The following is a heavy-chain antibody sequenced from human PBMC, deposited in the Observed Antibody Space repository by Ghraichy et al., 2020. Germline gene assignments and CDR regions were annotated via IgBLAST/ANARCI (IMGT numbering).Heavy chain of an antibody. CDR2: IKQDGSEK. CDR3: ARARYCSSGSCYFDY. Sequence: GGSLRLSCVASGFTFSTYWMTWVRQAPGKGLEWVANIKQDGSEKYYVDSVKGRFTISRDNAKNSLYLQMNSLRAEDTAVYYCARARYCSSGSCYFDYWGQGTLVTVSS. CDR1: GFTFSTYW. D-gene: IGHD2-15*01. J-gene: IGHJ4*02. V-gene: IGHV3-7*03.